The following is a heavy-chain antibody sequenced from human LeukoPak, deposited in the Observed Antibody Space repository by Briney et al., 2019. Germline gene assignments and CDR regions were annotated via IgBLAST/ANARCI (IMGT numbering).Heavy chain of an antibody. V-gene: IGHV3-23*01. Sequence: GGSLRLSCVPSGFTFSNYAMSWVRQAPGKGPEWVADISDTGYYRNYLDSAKGRFTISRDNSKNTLHLQMNSLRAEDTALYYCARKSNGALDIWGQGTMVTVSS. CDR1: GFTFSNYA. D-gene: IGHD2-8*01. J-gene: IGHJ3*02. CDR3: ARKSNGALDI. CDR2: ISDTGYYR.